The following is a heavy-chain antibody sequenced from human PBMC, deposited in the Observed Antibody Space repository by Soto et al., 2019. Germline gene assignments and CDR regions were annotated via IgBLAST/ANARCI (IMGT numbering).Heavy chain of an antibody. D-gene: IGHD6-19*01. J-gene: IGHJ6*02. CDR2: IIPILGIA. Sequence: AASVEVSCKASGGTFSSYTISWVRQAPGQGLEWMGRIIPILGIANYAQKFQGRVTITADKSTSTAYMELSSLRSEDTAVYYCARDRQYSSGWPNYYYYGMDVWGQGTTVTVSS. CDR3: ARDRQYSSGWPNYYYYGMDV. V-gene: IGHV1-69*04. CDR1: GGTFSSYT.